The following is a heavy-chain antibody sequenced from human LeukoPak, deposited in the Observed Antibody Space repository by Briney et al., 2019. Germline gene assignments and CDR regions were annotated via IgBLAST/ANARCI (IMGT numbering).Heavy chain of an antibody. V-gene: IGHV4-31*03. CDR1: GGSISSGGYY. J-gene: IGHJ4*02. CDR2: IYYSGRT. D-gene: IGHD1-1*01. Sequence: SETLSLTCTVSGGSISSGGYYWSWIRQHPGKGLEWIGYIYYSGRTYYNPSLKSRVTITVDTSKNQFSLKLSSVTAADTAVYYCAREQSPTGNSDYWGQGTLVTVSS. CDR3: AREQSPTGNSDY.